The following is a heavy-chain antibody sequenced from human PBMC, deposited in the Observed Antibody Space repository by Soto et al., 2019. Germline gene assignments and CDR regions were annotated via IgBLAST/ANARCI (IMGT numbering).Heavy chain of an antibody. CDR2: TYYRSKWYA. V-gene: IGHV6-1*01. CDR3: ARDLVRVDV. Sequence: QVQLQQSGPGLVKPSQALSLTCVISGDSVSSLTAGWNWFRQSPSRGLEWLARTYYRSKWYAEYAPSVQGRITINADTSRNQFSLQLNSVTPEDTAVYYCARDLVRVDVWGQGTTVTVSS. D-gene: IGHD1-26*01. CDR1: GDSVSSLTAG. J-gene: IGHJ6*02.